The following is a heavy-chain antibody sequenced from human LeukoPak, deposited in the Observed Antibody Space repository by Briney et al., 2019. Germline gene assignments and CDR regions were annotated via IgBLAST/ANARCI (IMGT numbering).Heavy chain of an antibody. V-gene: IGHV1-18*01. J-gene: IGHJ5*02. CDR3: ARDGSSVPAAANWFDP. D-gene: IGHD2-2*01. Sequence: ASVKVSCKASGYTFTSYGISWVRQAPGQGLEWMGWISAYNGNTNYAQKLQGRVTMTTDTSTSTAYMELRSLRSDDTAVYYCARDGSSVPAAANWFDPWGQGTLVTVSS. CDR2: ISAYNGNT. CDR1: GYTFTSYG.